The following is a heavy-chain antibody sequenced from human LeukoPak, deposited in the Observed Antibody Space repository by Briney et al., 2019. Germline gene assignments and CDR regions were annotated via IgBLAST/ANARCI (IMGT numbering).Heavy chain of an antibody. CDR1: GYTFTGYY. CDR2: INPNSGGA. Sequence: ASVKVSCKASGYTFTGYYMHWVRQAPGQGLEWMGWINPNSGGANYAQKFQGRVTMTRDTSIGTAYMELSRLRSDDTAVYYCATPVVLDAFDIWGQGTMVTVSS. CDR3: ATPVVLDAFDI. D-gene: IGHD2-15*01. V-gene: IGHV1-2*02. J-gene: IGHJ3*02.